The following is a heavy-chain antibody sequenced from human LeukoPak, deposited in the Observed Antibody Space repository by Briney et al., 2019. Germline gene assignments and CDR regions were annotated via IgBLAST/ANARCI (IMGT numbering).Heavy chain of an antibody. V-gene: IGHV3-53*01. CDR2: IYRDGRT. D-gene: IGHD6-6*01. CDR3: ARDRHEQLVPVD. J-gene: IGHJ4*02. CDR1: GFTVSFNY. Sequence: PGGSLRLSCAASGFTVSFNYMSWVRQAPGKGPEWVSIIYRDGRTSYADSVKGRFTISRDNSKDTLYLQMNSLRAEDTAVYYCARDRHEQLVPVDWGQGTLVTVSS.